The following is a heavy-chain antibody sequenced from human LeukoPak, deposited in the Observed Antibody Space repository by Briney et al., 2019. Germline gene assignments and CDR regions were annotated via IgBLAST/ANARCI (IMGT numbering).Heavy chain of an antibody. CDR2: MNPNSGNT. CDR1: GYTFTSYD. V-gene: IGHV1-8*01. D-gene: IGHD2-2*01. J-gene: IGHJ4*02. Sequence: ASVTVSCKASGYTFTSYDINWVRQAPGQGLEWMGWMNPNSGNTGYAQKFQGRVTMTRNTSISTAYMELSSLRSEDTAVYYCASTPTYCSSTSCHPLDYWGQGTLVTVSS. CDR3: ASTPTYCSSTSCHPLDY.